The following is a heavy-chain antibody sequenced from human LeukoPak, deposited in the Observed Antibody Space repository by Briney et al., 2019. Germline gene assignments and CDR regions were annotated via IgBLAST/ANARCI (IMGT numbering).Heavy chain of an antibody. J-gene: IGHJ4*02. V-gene: IGHV4-34*01. CDR1: GGFLSGYY. CDR3: ARARWDSSSWYGGNDY. D-gene: IGHD6-13*01. Sequence: SETLSLTCAVYGGFLSGYYWSWIRQPPGKGLEWIGEINHSGSTNYNPSLKSRVTISVDTSKNQFSLKLSSVTAADTAVYYCARARWDSSSWYGGNDYWGQGTLVTVSS. CDR2: INHSGST.